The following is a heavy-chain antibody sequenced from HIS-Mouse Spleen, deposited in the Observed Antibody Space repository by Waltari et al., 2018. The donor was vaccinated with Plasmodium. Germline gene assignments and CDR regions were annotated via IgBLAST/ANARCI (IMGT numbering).Heavy chain of an antibody. CDR1: GYTFTSYD. CDR3: ARGLGWGRYYYYGMDV. Sequence: QVQLVQSGAEVKKPGASVKVSCKASGYTFTSYDIKWVRQATGQGLGWMGRRNPNSGNTGHEQKFHGRVTMTRNTSIRTAYMELSSLRSEDTAVYYCARGLGWGRYYYYGMDVWGQGTTVTVSS. V-gene: IGHV1-8*01. D-gene: IGHD7-27*01. CDR2: RNPNSGNT. J-gene: IGHJ6*02.